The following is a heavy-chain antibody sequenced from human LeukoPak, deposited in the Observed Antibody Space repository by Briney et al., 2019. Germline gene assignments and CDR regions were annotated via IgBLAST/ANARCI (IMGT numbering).Heavy chain of an antibody. CDR2: TRNKANSYTT. CDR3: AREGSAAFDI. J-gene: IGHJ3*02. V-gene: IGHV3-72*01. Sequence: PGGSLRLSCAASGFTFSDNYMDWVRQAPGKGLEWVGRTRNKANSYTTEYAASVKGRFTISRDDSKNSLYLQMNSLKTEDTAVYYCAREGSAAFDIWGQGTMVTVSS. CDR1: GFTFSDNY.